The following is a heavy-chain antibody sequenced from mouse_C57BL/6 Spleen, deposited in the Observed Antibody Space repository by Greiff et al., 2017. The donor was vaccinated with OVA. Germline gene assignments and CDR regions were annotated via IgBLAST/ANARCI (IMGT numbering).Heavy chain of an antibody. D-gene: IGHD2-4*01. V-gene: IGHV1-56*01. J-gene: IGHJ2*01. CDR3: AIYDYAYYFDY. Sequence: VQLQQSGPELVRPGASVKISCKAPGYTFTSYWMQWVRQRPGQGLEWIGEIFPGSGSTYYNEKFKGKATLTVDTSSSTAYMQLSSLTSEDSAVYFCAIYDYAYYFDYWGQGTTLTVSS. CDR1: GYTFTSYW. CDR2: IFPGSGST.